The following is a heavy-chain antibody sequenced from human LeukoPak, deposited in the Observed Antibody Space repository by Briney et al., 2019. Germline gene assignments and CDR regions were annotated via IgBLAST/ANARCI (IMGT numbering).Heavy chain of an antibody. Sequence: GGSLRLSCAASGLTFSSYSMNWVRQAPGKGLEWVSSISSSSSNIYYADSVKGRFTISRDNSKNPLYLQMNSLRAEETAVYYCAKEGYCTNDVCSREDGRFDYWGQGTLVTVSS. D-gene: IGHD2-8*01. CDR2: ISSSSSNI. CDR1: GLTFSSYS. CDR3: AKEGYCTNDVCSREDGRFDY. V-gene: IGHV3-21*04. J-gene: IGHJ4*02.